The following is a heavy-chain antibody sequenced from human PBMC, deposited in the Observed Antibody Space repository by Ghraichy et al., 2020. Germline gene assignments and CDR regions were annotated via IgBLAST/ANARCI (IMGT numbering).Heavy chain of an antibody. CDR1: GVSISGYY. V-gene: IGHV4-59*01. D-gene: IGHD6-13*01. CDR3: ARIKYPGQQKTFDY. J-gene: IGHJ4*02. CDR2: IYYSGGT. Sequence: SETLSLTCTVSGVSISGYYLSWIRQPPGKGLEWIGYIYYSGGTNYNPSLNSRVTISVATSKNQFSLNLNSVTAADTAVYYCARIKYPGQQKTFDYWGQGILVTVSS.